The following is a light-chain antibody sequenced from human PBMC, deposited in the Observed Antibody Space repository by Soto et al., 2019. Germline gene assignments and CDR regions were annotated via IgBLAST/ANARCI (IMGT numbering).Light chain of an antibody. Sequence: QSALTQPRSVSGSPGQSVTISCTGTSSDVGAYNYVSWYQHHPGKAPKLMISDVSKRPSGVPDRFSGSKSGDTAYLTISGLQTDGEADYYCCSYAGRGTYVEIGAGTKLTVL. CDR2: DVS. CDR3: CSYAGRGTYVE. CDR1: SSDVGAYNY. J-gene: IGLJ2*01. V-gene: IGLV2-11*01.